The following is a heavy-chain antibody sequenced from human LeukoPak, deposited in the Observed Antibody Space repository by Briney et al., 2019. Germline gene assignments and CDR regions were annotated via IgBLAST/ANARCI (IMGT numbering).Heavy chain of an antibody. J-gene: IGHJ6*02. V-gene: IGHV4-34*01. CDR2: INHSGST. CDR1: GGSFSGYY. Sequence: KPSETLSLTCAVYGGSFSGYYWSWIRQPPGKGLEWIGEINHSGSTNYNPSLKSRVTISVDTSKNQFSLKLSSVTVADTAVYYCARGGSPWPYYYYGMDVWGQGTTVTVSS. CDR3: ARGGSPWPYYYYGMDV. D-gene: IGHD5-24*01.